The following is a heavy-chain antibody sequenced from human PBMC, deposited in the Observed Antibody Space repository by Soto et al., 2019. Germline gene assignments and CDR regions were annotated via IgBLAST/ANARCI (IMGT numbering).Heavy chain of an antibody. Sequence: QVQLQQWGAGLLKPSETLSLTCAVYGVSFSGYYWSWIRQPPGKGLEWIGEINHSGSTNYNPSLKSRVTISVDTSKNQFYLKLSSVTAAATAVYYCARGSGYDFWSGYYTGHFDYWGQGTLVTVSS. CDR2: INHSGST. CDR3: ARGSGYDFWSGYYTGHFDY. D-gene: IGHD3-3*01. V-gene: IGHV4-34*01. CDR1: GVSFSGYY. J-gene: IGHJ4*02.